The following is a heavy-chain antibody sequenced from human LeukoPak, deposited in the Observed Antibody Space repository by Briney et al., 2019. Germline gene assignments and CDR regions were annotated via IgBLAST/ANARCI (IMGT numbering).Heavy chain of an antibody. V-gene: IGHV3-23*01. Sequence: PGGSLRLSXAASGFTFSSYAMSWVRQAPGKGLEWVSAISGSGGSTYYADSVKGRFTISRDNSKNTLYLQMNSLRAEDTAVYYCAKALGPFGDYADYWGQGTLVTVSS. J-gene: IGHJ4*02. CDR2: ISGSGGST. CDR3: AKALGPFGDYADY. CDR1: GFTFSSYA. D-gene: IGHD4-17*01.